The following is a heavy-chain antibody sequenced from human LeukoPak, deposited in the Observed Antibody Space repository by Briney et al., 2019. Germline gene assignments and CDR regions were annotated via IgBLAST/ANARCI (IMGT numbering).Heavy chain of an antibody. Sequence: PSETLSLTCTVSGGSISSRSPYWGWIRQPPGKGLEWIGYIYYSGSTNYNPSLKSRVTISVDTSKNQFSLKLTSVTAADTAVYYCARTMEGYCSGGSCYQYSYYMDVWGKGTTVTVSS. V-gene: IGHV4-61*01. CDR1: GGSISSRSPY. CDR3: ARTMEGYCSGGSCYQYSYYMDV. CDR2: IYYSGST. J-gene: IGHJ6*03. D-gene: IGHD2-15*01.